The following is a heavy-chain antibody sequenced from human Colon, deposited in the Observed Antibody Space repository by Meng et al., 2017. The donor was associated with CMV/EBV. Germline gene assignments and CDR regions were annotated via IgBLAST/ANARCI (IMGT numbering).Heavy chain of an antibody. V-gene: IGHV1-2*02. D-gene: IGHD6-13*01. CDR2: IYPQDGGT. CDR1: GYTFTANH. CDR3: VRESWYFDF. Sequence: QVQLVPAGTEVKKPGASVKVSCKTSGYTFTANHLHWLRQAPGQGLEWMGWIYPQDGGTYFAQKFQDRVTLTRDTSITTAYMELSGLTSDDTAIYYCVRESWYFDFWGEGTLVTVSS. J-gene: IGHJ4*02.